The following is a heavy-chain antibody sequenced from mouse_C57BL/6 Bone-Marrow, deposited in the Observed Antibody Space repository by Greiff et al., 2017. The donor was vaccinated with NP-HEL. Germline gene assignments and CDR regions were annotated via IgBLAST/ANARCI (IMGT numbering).Heavy chain of an antibody. CDR3: ERFDYGNSYDY. Sequence: EVQLQQSGPELVKPGASVKISCKASGYTFTDYYMNWVKQSLGKRLEWIGDINPNNGGTSYNQKFKGKATLTVDKSSSSAYMELRSLTSEDSEDYYCERFDYGNSYDYWGQGTTLTVSS. CDR2: INPNNGGT. V-gene: IGHV1-26*01. D-gene: IGHD1-1*01. CDR1: GYTFTDYY. J-gene: IGHJ2*01.